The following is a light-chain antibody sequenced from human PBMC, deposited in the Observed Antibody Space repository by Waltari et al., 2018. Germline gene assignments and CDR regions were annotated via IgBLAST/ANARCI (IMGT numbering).Light chain of an antibody. CDR2: KAS. CDR3: QQYNTYPLT. Sequence: DIQMTQSPSTLSASVGDRVTITGRASQSISSWLAGYQQKTGKAPKLLIYKASSLERGVPSRFSGSGSGTEFTLTLSSLQPDDFATYYCQQYNTYPLTFGGGTKVEIK. CDR1: QSISSW. V-gene: IGKV1-5*03. J-gene: IGKJ4*01.